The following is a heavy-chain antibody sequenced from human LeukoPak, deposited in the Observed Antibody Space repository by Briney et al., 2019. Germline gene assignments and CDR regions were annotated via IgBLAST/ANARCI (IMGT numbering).Heavy chain of an antibody. CDR1: GGTFSSYA. CDR2: IIPIFGTA. D-gene: IGHD2-21*02. J-gene: IGHJ6*03. CDR3: AIVVVTAIRENYYYYYMDV. V-gene: IGHV1-69*13. Sequence: SVKVSCKASGGTFSSYAISWVRQAPGQGLEWMGGIIPIFGTANYAQKFQGRVTITADESTSTAYMELSSLRSEDTAVYYCAIVVVTAIRENYYYYYMDVWGKGTMVTISS.